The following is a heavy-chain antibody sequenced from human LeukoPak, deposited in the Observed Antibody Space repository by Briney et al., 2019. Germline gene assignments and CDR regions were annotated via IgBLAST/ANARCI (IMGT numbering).Heavy chain of an antibody. V-gene: IGHV3-23*01. Sequence: QSGGSLRLSCAASGFTFSSYAMSWVRQAPGKGLEWVSAISGSGGSTYYADSVKGRFTISRDNSKNTLYLQMNSLRAEDTAVYYCAKDGPSLFYDFWSGGAPLYFDYWGQGTLVTVSS. D-gene: IGHD3-3*01. CDR1: GFTFSSYA. CDR2: ISGSGGST. CDR3: AKDGPSLFYDFWSGGAPLYFDY. J-gene: IGHJ4*02.